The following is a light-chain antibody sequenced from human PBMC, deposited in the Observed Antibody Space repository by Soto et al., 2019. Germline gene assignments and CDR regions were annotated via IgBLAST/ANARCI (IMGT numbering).Light chain of an antibody. CDR1: SSDLGAYNY. V-gene: IGLV2-8*01. CDR2: EVS. J-gene: IGLJ1*01. Sequence: QSVLTQPPSVSGSPGQSVTISCTGTSSDLGAYNYVSWYQQHPGKAPKLMIYEVSKRPSGVPDRFSGSKSGTTASLTVSGLQADDEADYYCSSFAGSNSRVFGTGTKLTVL. CDR3: SSFAGSNSRV.